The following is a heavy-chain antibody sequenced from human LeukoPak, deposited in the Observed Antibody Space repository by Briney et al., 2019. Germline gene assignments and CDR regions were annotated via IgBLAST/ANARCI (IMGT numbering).Heavy chain of an antibody. CDR1: GGSISSGSYY. V-gene: IGHV4-61*02. CDR2: IYTSGST. D-gene: IGHD3-22*01. Sequence: SQTLSLTCTVSGGSISSGSYYWSWIRQPAGKGLEWIGRIYTSGSTNYNPSLKSRVTISVDTSKNQFSLKLSSVIAADTAVYYCARAVITMIVPSGDWFDPWGQGTLVTVSS. CDR3: ARAVITMIVPSGDWFDP. J-gene: IGHJ5*02.